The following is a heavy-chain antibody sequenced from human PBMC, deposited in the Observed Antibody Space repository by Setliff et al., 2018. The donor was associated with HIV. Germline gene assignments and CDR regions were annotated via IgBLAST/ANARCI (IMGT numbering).Heavy chain of an antibody. CDR2: IKQDGSDK. V-gene: IGHV3-7*03. CDR3: VRDPIEGYPDYFDY. D-gene: IGHD1-26*01. J-gene: IGHJ4*02. CDR1: GFTFSNYA. Sequence: AGGSLRLSCAASGFTFSNYAMSWVRQAPGKGLEWVANIKQDGSDKYYVDSVKGRFTISRDNSKNTLFLQMNSLRPEDTATYYCVRDPIEGYPDYFDYWGQGTLVTVSS.